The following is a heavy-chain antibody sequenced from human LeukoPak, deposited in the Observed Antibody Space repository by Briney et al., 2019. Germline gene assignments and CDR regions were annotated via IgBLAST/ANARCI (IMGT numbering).Heavy chain of an antibody. D-gene: IGHD4-17*01. J-gene: IGHJ4*02. CDR1: GVSISSYY. CDR2: IYYSGST. Sequence: PSETLSLTCTVSGVSISSYYWSWIRQPPGKGLEWLGYIYYSGSTNYNPSLKSRVTISVDTSKNQFSLKLSSVTAADTAVYYCARRTATTVTTGYYFDYWGQGTLVTVSS. V-gene: IGHV4-59*08. CDR3: ARRTATTVTTGYYFDY.